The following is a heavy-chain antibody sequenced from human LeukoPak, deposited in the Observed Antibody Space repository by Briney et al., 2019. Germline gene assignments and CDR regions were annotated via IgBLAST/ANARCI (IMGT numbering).Heavy chain of an antibody. V-gene: IGHV1-2*02. CDR3: AREGAGGCWAGY. CDR1: GYTFTVYY. J-gene: IGHJ4*02. Sequence: ASVMVSCKASGYTFTVYYIHWVRQAPGQGLEWMGWINPNSGDTNYAQKFQGRVTVTRDTSISTAFMELNRLTSDDTAVYYCAREGAGGCWAGYWGQGTLVTVSS. D-gene: IGHD4/OR15-4a*01. CDR2: INPNSGDT.